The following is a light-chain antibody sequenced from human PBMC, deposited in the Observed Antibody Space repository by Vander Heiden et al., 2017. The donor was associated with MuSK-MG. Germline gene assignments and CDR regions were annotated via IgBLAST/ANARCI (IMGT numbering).Light chain of an antibody. CDR3: MNWHSSASV. Sequence: QAVLTQPASLSPSPGASASLTCTLRSGINVGTYRIYWYQQKPGSPPQYLLRYKSDSDKQQGSGVPSRFSGSKDASANDGISLISGLQSEHESYDYCMNWHSSASVFGTGTKVTVL. CDR1: SGINVGTYR. V-gene: IGLV5-45*01. J-gene: IGLJ1*01. CDR2: YKSDSDK.